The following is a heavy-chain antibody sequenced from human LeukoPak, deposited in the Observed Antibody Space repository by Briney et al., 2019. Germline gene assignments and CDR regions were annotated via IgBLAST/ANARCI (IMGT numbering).Heavy chain of an antibody. D-gene: IGHD3-3*01. V-gene: IGHV1-2*02. J-gene: IGHJ4*02. CDR2: INPNSGGT. Sequence: ASVKVSCKASGYTFTGYYMHWVRQAPGQGLEWMGWINPNSGGTDYAQTFQGRVIMTRDTSISTAYMELTRLRSDDTAVYYCARGGALYYDFWDWGQGTLVTVSS. CDR1: GYTFTGYY. CDR3: ARGGALYYDFWD.